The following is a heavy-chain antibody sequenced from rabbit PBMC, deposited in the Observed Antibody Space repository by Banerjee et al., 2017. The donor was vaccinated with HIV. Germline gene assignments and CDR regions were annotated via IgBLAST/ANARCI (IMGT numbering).Heavy chain of an antibody. CDR1: GFSFSSSYY. Sequence: QSLEESGGGLVQPEGSLTLTCTASGFSFSSSYYMCWVRQAPGKGLEWIGCIYTGSGNTYYASWAKGRFTISKTSSTTVTLQMTSLTAADTATYFCASSGYTGTGYAFDPWGPGTLVTVS. CDR2: IYTGSGNT. CDR3: ASSGYTGTGYAFDP. V-gene: IGHV1S40*01. D-gene: IGHD4-2*01. J-gene: IGHJ2*01.